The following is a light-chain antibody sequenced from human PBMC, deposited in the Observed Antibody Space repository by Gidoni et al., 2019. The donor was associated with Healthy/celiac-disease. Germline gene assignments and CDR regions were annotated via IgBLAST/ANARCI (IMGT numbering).Light chain of an antibody. V-gene: IGKV3-20*01. CDR2: GAS. CDR3: QQYGSSPWT. Sequence: EIVLTQCPGTLSLSPGERATLSCRASQSVSHSYLAWYQQKPGNAPRLLIYGASSRATGIPARFSVSGSGTAFTLTISRLEPEDFAVYYCQQYGSSPWTFXQXTKVEIK. J-gene: IGKJ1*01. CDR1: QSVSHSY.